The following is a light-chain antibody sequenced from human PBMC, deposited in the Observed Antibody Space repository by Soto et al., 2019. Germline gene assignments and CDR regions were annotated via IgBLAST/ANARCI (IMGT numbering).Light chain of an antibody. CDR3: QQYNNYWT. V-gene: IGKV1-5*03. CDR1: QSISYW. J-gene: IGKJ1*01. Sequence: DIQMTQSPSTLSASVGDRVTITCRASQSISYWLAWYQQKPGKAPNLLIYKASSLESGVPSRFSGSGSGTEFTLTISSLQPDDFGTYYRQQYNNYWTFGQGTKVEIK. CDR2: KAS.